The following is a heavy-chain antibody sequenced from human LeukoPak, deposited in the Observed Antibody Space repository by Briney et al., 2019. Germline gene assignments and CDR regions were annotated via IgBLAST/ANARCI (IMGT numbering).Heavy chain of an antibody. CDR2: ISGSGGST. CDR1: GFTFSSYG. CDR3: ATAPGIAVAAGTNWFDP. Sequence: GGTLRLSCAASGFTFSSYGMSWVRQAPGKGLEWVSAISGSGGSTYYADSVKGRFTISRDNSKNTLYLQMNSLRAEDTAVYYCATAPGIAVAAGTNWFDPWGQGTLVTVSS. V-gene: IGHV3-23*01. D-gene: IGHD6-19*01. J-gene: IGHJ5*02.